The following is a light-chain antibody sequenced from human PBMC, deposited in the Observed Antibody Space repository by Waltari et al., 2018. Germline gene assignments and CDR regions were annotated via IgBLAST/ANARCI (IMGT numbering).Light chain of an antibody. CDR1: SGIGVGAYR. Sequence: QPVLTQPSSLSASLGASASPTCTLSSGIGVGAYRISWYQQRPGSPPQSLLRYRSDPDQQQGPGVPSRFSGSKDASANAGILLISGLQSEDEADYYCMIWHTSASVLFGGGTKLTVL. J-gene: IGLJ2*01. CDR2: YRSDPDQ. V-gene: IGLV5-45*03. CDR3: MIWHTSASVL.